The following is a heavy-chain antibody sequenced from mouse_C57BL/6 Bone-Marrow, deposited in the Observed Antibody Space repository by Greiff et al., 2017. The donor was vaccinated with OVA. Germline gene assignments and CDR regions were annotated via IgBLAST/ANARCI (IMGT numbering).Heavy chain of an antibody. D-gene: IGHD4-1*01. J-gene: IGHJ2*01. CDR3: ARCMGRNYFDD. V-gene: IGHV14-3*01. CDR2: IDPANGNT. CDR1: GFTIKNTY. Sequence: VQLQQSVAELVRPGASVKLSCTASGFTIKNTYMHWVKQRPEQGLEWIGRIDPANGNTKYAPKFQGKATLTADTSSNTAYLQLSSLTSEDTAIYYCARCMGRNYFDDWGKGTTLTVSS.